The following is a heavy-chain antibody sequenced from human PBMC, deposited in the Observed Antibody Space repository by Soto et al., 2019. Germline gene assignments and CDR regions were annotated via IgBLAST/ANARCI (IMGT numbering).Heavy chain of an antibody. Sequence: QVQLVQSGAEVKKPGASVKVSCKASGYTFASYAISWMQRAPGQGLERMGWISAYNGNTNYAQKLQGRVTTTTDTSTSTAYMELRSLRSDDTAVYYCARDPTPPDYWGQGTLVTVSS. CDR2: ISAYNGNT. CDR3: ARDPTPPDY. J-gene: IGHJ4*02. V-gene: IGHV1-18*01. CDR1: GYTFASYA.